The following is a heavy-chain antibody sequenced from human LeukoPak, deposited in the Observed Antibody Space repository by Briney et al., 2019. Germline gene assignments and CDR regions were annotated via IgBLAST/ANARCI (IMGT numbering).Heavy chain of an antibody. J-gene: IGHJ4*02. CDR1: GGSISSGGYS. CDR3: ARLVGYEDY. V-gene: IGHV4-61*08. D-gene: IGHD5-12*01. Sequence: SQTLSLTCAVSGGSISSGGYSWSWIRQPPGKGLEWIGYIYYSGSTNYNPSLKSRVTISVDTSKNQFSLKLSSVTAADTAVYYCARLVGYEDYWGQGTLVTVSS. CDR2: IYYSGST.